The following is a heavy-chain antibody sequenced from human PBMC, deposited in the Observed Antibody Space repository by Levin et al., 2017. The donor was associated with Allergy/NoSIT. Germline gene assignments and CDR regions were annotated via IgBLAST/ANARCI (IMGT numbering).Heavy chain of an antibody. Sequence: RPGGSLRLSCAASGFTFSSYLMHWVRQAPGKGLVWVSRINSDGGTTTYADSVKGRFTISRDNAKNTLYLQMNSLRDEDTAVYYCAVADGYGFPYWGQGTLVTVSS. V-gene: IGHV3-74*03. CDR3: AVADGYGFPY. CDR1: GFTFSSYL. J-gene: IGHJ4*02. CDR2: INSDGGTT. D-gene: IGHD3-10*01.